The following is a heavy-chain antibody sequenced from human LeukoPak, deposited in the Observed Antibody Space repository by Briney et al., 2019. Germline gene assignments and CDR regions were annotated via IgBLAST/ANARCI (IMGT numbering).Heavy chain of an antibody. V-gene: IGHV3-21*01. CDR1: GFTFSSYS. Sequence: GGSLRLSCAASGFTFSSYSMNWVRQAPGKGLEWVSSFKSGTNYINYADSVTGRFTISRDNAKNSLYLQMNSLRAEVTTVYYCARDPPAAGGYYYGMDVWGQGTTVTVSS. CDR2: FKSGTNYI. CDR3: ARDPPAAGGYYYGMDV. J-gene: IGHJ6*02. D-gene: IGHD6-13*01.